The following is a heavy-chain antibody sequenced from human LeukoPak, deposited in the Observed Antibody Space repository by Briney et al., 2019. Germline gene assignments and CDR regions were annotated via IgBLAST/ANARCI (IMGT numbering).Heavy chain of an antibody. CDR3: AKDISASVFGVASDY. CDR2: ISGDGGDT. J-gene: IGHJ4*02. Sequence: QTGGSLRLSCAASGFTFDDYAMHWVRQAPGKGLEWVSLISGDGGDTYYADSVKGRFTISRDNNKISLFLRMSSLRTEDTALYYCAKDISASVFGVASDYWGQGTLVTVSS. D-gene: IGHD3-3*01. CDR1: GFTFDDYA. V-gene: IGHV3-43*02.